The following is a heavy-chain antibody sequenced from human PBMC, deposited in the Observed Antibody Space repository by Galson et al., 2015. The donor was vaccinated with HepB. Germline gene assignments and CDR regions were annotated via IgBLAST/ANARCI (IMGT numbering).Heavy chain of an antibody. D-gene: IGHD6-19*01. Sequence: SLRLSCAASGFTFSSYAMHWVRQAPGKGLEWVAVISYDGSNKYYADSVKGRFTISRDNSKNTLYLQMNGLRAEDTAVYYCARDGSSGWYYYYYGMDVWDQGTTVTVSS. CDR2: ISYDGSNK. CDR3: ARDGSSGWYYYYYGMDV. J-gene: IGHJ6*02. V-gene: IGHV3-30-3*01. CDR1: GFTFSSYA.